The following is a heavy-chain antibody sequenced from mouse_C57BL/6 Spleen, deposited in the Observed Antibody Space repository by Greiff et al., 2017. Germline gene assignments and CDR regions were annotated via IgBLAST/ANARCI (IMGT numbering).Heavy chain of an antibody. CDR2: IYPGDGDT. CDR3: ARSGTYAMDY. Sequence: QVQLQQSGPELVKPGASVKISCKASGYAFSSSWMNWVKQRPGKGLEWIGRIYPGDGDTNYNGKFKGKATLTADTSSSTAYMQLSSLTSEDSAVYFCARSGTYAMDYWGQGTSVTVSS. D-gene: IGHD3-1*01. V-gene: IGHV1-82*01. J-gene: IGHJ4*01. CDR1: GYAFSSSW.